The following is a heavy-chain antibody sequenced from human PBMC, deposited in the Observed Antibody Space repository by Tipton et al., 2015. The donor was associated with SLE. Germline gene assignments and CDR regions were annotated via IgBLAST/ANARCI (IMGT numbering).Heavy chain of an antibody. CDR3: ARTEQGTGSYYRLVFEI. V-gene: IGHV4-39*07. D-gene: IGHD3-10*01. J-gene: IGHJ4*02. Sequence: TLSLTCVVSGGSISSSNYYWACIRQPPGKGLEWIGSISYSGSAYNNPSLQSRVSISVDTSKNQFSLKLTSVTAADTAVYYCARTEQGTGSYYRLVFEIWGQGTLVTVSS. CDR2: ISYSGSA. CDR1: GGSISSSNYY.